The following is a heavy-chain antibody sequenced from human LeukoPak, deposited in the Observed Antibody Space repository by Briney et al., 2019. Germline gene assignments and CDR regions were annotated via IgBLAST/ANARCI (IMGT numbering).Heavy chain of an antibody. V-gene: IGHV3-53*01. CDR2: ILTGGDT. CDR3: ARRLVSGYIIY. J-gene: IGHJ4*02. D-gene: IGHD3-3*01. CDR1: GFAVNRNY. Sequence: GGSLRLFCAVSGFAVNRNYMAWVRQAPGKGLEWVSVILTGGDTFYADSVKGRFTKSRDNTSNTLYLYMDNVRAGDAAVYYCARRLVSGYIIYWGQGTLVTVSP.